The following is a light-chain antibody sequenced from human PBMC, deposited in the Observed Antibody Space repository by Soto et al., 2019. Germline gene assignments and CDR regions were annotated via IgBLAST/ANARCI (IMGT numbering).Light chain of an antibody. CDR2: DAS. J-gene: IGKJ5*01. Sequence: EIVMTQSPATLSVSPGERVTFSCRASQSARTYLAGYQQKPGQAPRLLIYDASDRATGIPARFSGSGSGTDFTLTISSLEPEDFAVYYCQQRSNWPITFGQGTRLEIK. CDR1: QSARTY. CDR3: QQRSNWPIT. V-gene: IGKV3-11*01.